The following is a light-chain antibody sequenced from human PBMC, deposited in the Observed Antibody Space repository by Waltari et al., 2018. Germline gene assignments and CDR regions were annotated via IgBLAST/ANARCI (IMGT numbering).Light chain of an antibody. CDR3: SSYTNRATLRV. Sequence: QSALAQPASVSGSPGQSIAISCTGTSSDIGNYNYVSWYQQHPGKAPKLILFEVSDRPAWVSRRFSGSTSGNKATLTISGLQADDEADYYCSSYTNRATLRVFGTGTKVTVL. CDR1: SSDIGNYNY. V-gene: IGLV2-14*01. CDR2: EVS. J-gene: IGLJ1*01.